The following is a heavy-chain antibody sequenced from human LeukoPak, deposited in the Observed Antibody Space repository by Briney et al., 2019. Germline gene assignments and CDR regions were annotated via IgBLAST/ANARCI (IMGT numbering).Heavy chain of an antibody. CDR2: INHSGST. CDR1: GGSISSYY. V-gene: IGHV4-34*01. J-gene: IGHJ4*02. Sequence: SETLSLTCTVSGGSISSYYWSWIRQPPGKGLEWIGEINHSGSTNYNPSLKSRVTISVDMSKNQFSLKLSSVTAADTAVYYCARRGRRAVTAIDYWGQGTLVTVSS. D-gene: IGHD2-21*02. CDR3: ARRGRRAVTAIDY.